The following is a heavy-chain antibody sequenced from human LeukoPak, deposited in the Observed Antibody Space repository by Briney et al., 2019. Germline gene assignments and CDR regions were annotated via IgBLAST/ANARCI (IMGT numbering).Heavy chain of an antibody. CDR3: AREMGRGSGYYFDY. D-gene: IGHD3-3*01. V-gene: IGHV4-39*07. CDR2: IYYSGST. CDR1: GGSISSSSYY. J-gene: IGHJ4*02. Sequence: PSETLSLTCTVSGGSISSSSYYWGWIRQPPGKGLEWIGSIYYSGSTYYNPSLKSRVTISVDRSKNQFSLKLSSVTAADTAVYYCAREMGRGSGYYFDYWGQGTLVTASS.